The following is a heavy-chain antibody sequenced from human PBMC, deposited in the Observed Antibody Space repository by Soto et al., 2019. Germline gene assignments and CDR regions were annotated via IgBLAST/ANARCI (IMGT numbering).Heavy chain of an antibody. J-gene: IGHJ6*02. V-gene: IGHV5-51*01. CDR1: GYTFTDYW. CDR3: AKYNCDAGTCSSFMAWYHYAMDV. CDR2: IYPGDSDT. Sequence: PGESLKISCKTSGYTFTDYWIGWVRQMPGKGLEWVGIIYPGDSDTRYNPSFRGLVTISADTSISTAYLKWSSLKASDSAMYYCAKYNCDAGTCSSFMAWYHYAMDVWGQGTTVTVSS. D-gene: IGHD1-1*01.